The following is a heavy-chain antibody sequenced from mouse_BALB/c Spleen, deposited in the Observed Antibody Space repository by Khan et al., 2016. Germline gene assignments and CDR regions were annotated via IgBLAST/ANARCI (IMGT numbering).Heavy chain of an antibody. Sequence: EVELEESGPGLVKPSQSLSFTCSVTGYSITSGYYWYWIRQFPGNNLEWMGYISYDGSNNYNPSLKNRISIALDTSENQFVLKLNSMTTEDTATYYCTRLRQVYAMDCWGQGTSVTVSS. J-gene: IGHJ4*01. D-gene: IGHD2-12*01. CDR1: GYSITSGYY. V-gene: IGHV3-6*02. CDR2: ISYDGSN. CDR3: TRLRQVYAMDC.